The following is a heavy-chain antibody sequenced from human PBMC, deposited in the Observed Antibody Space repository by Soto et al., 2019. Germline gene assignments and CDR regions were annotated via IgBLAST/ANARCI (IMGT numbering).Heavy chain of an antibody. J-gene: IGHJ5*02. CDR1: GFTFTSYA. V-gene: IGHV1-18*01. Sequence: ASVNVSCKASGFTFTSYAITWVRQAPGQGLEWMGWISAYNGNTNYAQNLQGRVTMTRDTSTSTVYMELSSLRSEDTAVYYCVRESTPTRWFDPWGQGTLVTLSS. CDR2: ISAYNGNT. D-gene: IGHD2-2*01. CDR3: VRESTPTRWFDP.